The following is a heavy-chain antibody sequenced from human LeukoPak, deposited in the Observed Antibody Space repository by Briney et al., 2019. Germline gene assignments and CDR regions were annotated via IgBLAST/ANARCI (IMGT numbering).Heavy chain of an antibody. V-gene: IGHV3-23*01. CDR1: GFTFSSYA. CDR3: AKTYGSGSF. Sequence: GGSLRLSCAASGFTFSSYAMSLVRQAPGKGLEWVSSISASGGSTYYADSVKGRFTISRDNSKNTLYLQMNSLRAEDTAVYFCAKTYGSGSFWGQGTLVTVSS. J-gene: IGHJ4*02. CDR2: ISASGGST. D-gene: IGHD3-10*01.